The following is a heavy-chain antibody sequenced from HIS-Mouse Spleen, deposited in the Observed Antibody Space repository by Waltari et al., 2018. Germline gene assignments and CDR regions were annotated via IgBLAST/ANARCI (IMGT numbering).Heavy chain of an antibody. CDR1: GGSISSSSYY. CDR2: IYYSGRT. D-gene: IGHD6-13*01. Sequence: QLQPQESGPGLVKPSETLSLTCTVSGGSISSSSYYWGWIRQPPGKGLEWIGSIYYSGRTYSNRSLKSRVTISVDTSKNQFSLKLSSVTAADTAVYYCAREIPYSSSWYDWYFDLWGRGTLVTVSS. J-gene: IGHJ2*01. CDR3: AREIPYSSSWYDWYFDL. V-gene: IGHV4-39*07.